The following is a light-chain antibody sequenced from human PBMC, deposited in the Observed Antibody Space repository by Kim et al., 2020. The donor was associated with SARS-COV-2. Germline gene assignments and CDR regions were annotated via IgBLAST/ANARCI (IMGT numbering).Light chain of an antibody. Sequence: DIQMTQSPSSLSASVGDRVTITCQASQDISNYLNWYQQKPGKAPKLLIYDASNLETGVPSRFCGSGSGTDFTFTISSLQPEDIATYYCQQYDNLPLYTFGQGTKLEI. CDR2: DAS. CDR1: QDISNY. V-gene: IGKV1-33*01. J-gene: IGKJ2*01. CDR3: QQYDNLPLYT.